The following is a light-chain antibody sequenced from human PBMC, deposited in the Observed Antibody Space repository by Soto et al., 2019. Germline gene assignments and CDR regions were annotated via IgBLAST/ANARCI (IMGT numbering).Light chain of an antibody. CDR1: SSDVGGYNY. V-gene: IGLV2-14*01. J-gene: IGLJ1*01. CDR2: EVS. Sequence: QSALTQPASVSGSPGQSITISCTGSSSDVGGYNYVSWYQQHPGKAPKLIIYEVSNRPSGVSNRFSGSKSGNTASLTISGLQAEDEADYYCSSYTTNSTPYVSGTGTKVTVL. CDR3: SSYTTNSTPYV.